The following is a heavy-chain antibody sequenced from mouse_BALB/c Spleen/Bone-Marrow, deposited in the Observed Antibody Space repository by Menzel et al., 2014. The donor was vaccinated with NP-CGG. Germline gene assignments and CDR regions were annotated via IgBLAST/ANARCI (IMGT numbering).Heavy chain of an antibody. CDR2: ISGGSSTI. D-gene: IGHD1-2*01. J-gene: IGHJ4*01. CDR1: GFTFSSFG. V-gene: IGHV5-17*02. Sequence: EVQGVESGGGLVQPGGSRELSCAASGFTFSSFGMHWVRQAPEKGLEWVAYISGGSSTIYYADTVKGRFTISRDNPKNTLFLQMTSLRSEDTAMYYCARGVYGYVKYAMDYWGQGTSVTVSS. CDR3: ARGVYGYVKYAMDY.